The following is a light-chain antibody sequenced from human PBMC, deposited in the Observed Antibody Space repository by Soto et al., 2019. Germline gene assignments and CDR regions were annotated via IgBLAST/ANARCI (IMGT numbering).Light chain of an antibody. CDR1: SSDVGGYNY. CDR3: SSYTRSSTYV. V-gene: IGLV2-14*01. CDR2: DVS. Sequence: QPVLTQPASVSGAHVQSIPISCTGTSSDVGGYNYVSWYRQHPGRAPKLMIYDVSNRPSGVSNRFSGSKSGNTASLTISGLQAEDEADYYCSSYTRSSTYVFGTGTKVTVL. J-gene: IGLJ1*01.